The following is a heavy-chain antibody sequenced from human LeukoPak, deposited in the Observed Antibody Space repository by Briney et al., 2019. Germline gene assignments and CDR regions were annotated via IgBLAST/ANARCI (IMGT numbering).Heavy chain of an antibody. CDR2: IYYSGST. J-gene: IGHJ4*02. D-gene: IGHD3-22*01. Sequence: SETLSLTCTVSGGSISSSSYYWGWIRQPPGKGLEWVGSIYYSGSTYYNPSLKSRVTISVDTSKNQFSLKLSSVTAADTAVYYCARDNSYYYDSSGYYHPVDYWGQGTLVTVSS. CDR3: ARDNSYYYDSSGYYHPVDY. V-gene: IGHV4-39*07. CDR1: GGSISSSSYY.